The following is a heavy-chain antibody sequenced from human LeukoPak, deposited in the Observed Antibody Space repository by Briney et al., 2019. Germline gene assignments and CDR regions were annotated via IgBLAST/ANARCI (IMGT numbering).Heavy chain of an antibody. CDR2: IYYSGST. V-gene: IGHV4-59*12. CDR1: GGSISSYY. D-gene: IGHD1-7*01. Sequence: SETLSLTCTVSGGSISSYYWSWIRQPPGKGLEWIGYIYYSGSTNYNPSLKSRVTISVDTSKNQFSLKLSSVTAADTAVYYCARVFNWNYSYFDYWGQGTLVTVSS. CDR3: ARVFNWNYSYFDY. J-gene: IGHJ4*02.